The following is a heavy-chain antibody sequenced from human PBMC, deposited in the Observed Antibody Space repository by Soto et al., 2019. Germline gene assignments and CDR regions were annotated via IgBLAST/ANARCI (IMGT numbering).Heavy chain of an antibody. CDR2: IYYSGST. Sequence: SETLSLTCTVSGGSISSGGYYWSWIRQHPGKGLEWIGYIYYSGSTYYNPSLKSRVTISVDTSKNQFSLKLSSVTAADTAVYYCARSGYDFWSGYQNWFDPWGQGTLVTVSS. D-gene: IGHD3-3*01. V-gene: IGHV4-31*03. CDR3: ARSGYDFWSGYQNWFDP. J-gene: IGHJ5*02. CDR1: GGSISSGGYY.